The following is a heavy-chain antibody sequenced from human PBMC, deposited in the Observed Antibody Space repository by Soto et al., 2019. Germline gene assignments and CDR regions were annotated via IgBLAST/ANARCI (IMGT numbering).Heavy chain of an antibody. D-gene: IGHD3-10*01. CDR1: GGSISSGGYY. Sequence: SETLSLTCTVSGGSISSGGYYWSWIRQHPGKGLEWIGYIYYSGSTYYNPSLKSRVTISVDTSKNQFSLKLSSVTAADTAVYYCARGEREYYYGSGAGDYYYYGMDVWGQGTTVTVSS. J-gene: IGHJ6*02. CDR2: IYYSGST. V-gene: IGHV4-31*03. CDR3: ARGEREYYYGSGAGDYYYYGMDV.